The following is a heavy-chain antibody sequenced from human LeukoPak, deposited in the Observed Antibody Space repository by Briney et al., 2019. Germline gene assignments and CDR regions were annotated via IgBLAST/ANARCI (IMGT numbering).Heavy chain of an antibody. D-gene: IGHD3-22*01. J-gene: IGHJ4*02. CDR3: ASTPHSSGWQTTTDH. CDR1: GFTFSNYA. Sequence: GGSLRLSCAASGFTFSNYAMSWVRQAPGKGLEWVSGISGSGGTTYYADSVKGRFTISRDNSKNTLYLQMNSLRAEDTAVYYCASTPHSSGWQTTTDHWGQGTLVTVSS. CDR2: ISGSGGTT. V-gene: IGHV3-23*01.